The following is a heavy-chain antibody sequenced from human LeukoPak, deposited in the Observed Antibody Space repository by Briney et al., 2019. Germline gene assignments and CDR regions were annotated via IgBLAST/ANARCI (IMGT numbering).Heavy chain of an antibody. D-gene: IGHD2-15*01. CDR3: ARAYPFYCSGGSCSPYYFDY. CDR1: GGSISSYY. Sequence: PSETLSLTCTVSGGSISSYYWSWIRQPPGKGLEWVGYIYYSGSTNYNPSLKSRVTISVDTSKNQFSLKLSSVTAADTAVYYCARAYPFYCSGGSCSPYYFDYWGQGTLVTVSS. J-gene: IGHJ4*02. CDR2: IYYSGST. V-gene: IGHV4-59*01.